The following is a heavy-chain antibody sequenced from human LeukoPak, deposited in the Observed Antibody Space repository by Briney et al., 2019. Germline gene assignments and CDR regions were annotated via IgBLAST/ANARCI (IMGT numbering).Heavy chain of an antibody. CDR2: ISYDGSRE. V-gene: IGHV3-30*03. CDR3: ARDMAAAGY. J-gene: IGHJ4*02. D-gene: IGHD6-13*01. CDR1: GFTFSSFG. Sequence: GGSLRLSCAASGFTFSSFGMHWVRQAPGKGLEWVAVISYDGSREYYADSVKGRFTISRDNSKNTLYLQMNSLRADDTAVYYCARDMAAAGYWGQGTLVTVSS.